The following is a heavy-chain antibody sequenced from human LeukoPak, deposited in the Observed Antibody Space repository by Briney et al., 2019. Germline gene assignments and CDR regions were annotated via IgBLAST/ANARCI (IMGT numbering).Heavy chain of an antibody. CDR3: ARLYGSGSFRGFS. V-gene: IGHV4-34*01. CDR2: INHSGST. D-gene: IGHD3-10*01. CDR1: GGSFSGYY. Sequence: SETLSLTCAVYGGSFSGYYWSWIRQPPGKGLEWIGEINHSGSTNYNPSLKSRVTISVDTSKNQFSLKLSSVTAADTAVYYCARLYGSGSFRGFSWGQGTLVTVSS. J-gene: IGHJ4*02.